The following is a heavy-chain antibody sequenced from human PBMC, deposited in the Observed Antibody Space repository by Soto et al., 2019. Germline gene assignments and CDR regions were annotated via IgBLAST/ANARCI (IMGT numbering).Heavy chain of an antibody. Sequence: QVQLVQSGAEVKKPGSSVKVSCKASGGTFSSYTISWVRQAPGQGLEWMGRIIPILGIANYAQKFQGRVTITADKYTSTAYMEMSSLRSEDTAVYYCARDFGNYGAYDYWGQGTLVTVSS. CDR1: GGTFSSYT. CDR2: IIPILGIA. D-gene: IGHD4-17*01. CDR3: ARDFGNYGAYDY. J-gene: IGHJ4*02. V-gene: IGHV1-69*08.